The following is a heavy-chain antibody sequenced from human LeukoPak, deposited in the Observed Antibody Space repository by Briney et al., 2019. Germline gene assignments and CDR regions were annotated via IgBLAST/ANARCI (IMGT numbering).Heavy chain of an antibody. CDR2: INPSGGST. D-gene: IGHD2-15*01. CDR1: GYTFTSYY. J-gene: IGHJ4*02. Sequence: ASVKVSCTASGYTFTSYYMHWVRQAPGQGLEWMGLINPSGGSTSYAQKFQGRVTMTRDTSTSTVYMELSSLRSEDTAVYYCARERYCSGGSCYYFDYWGQGTLVTVSS. CDR3: ARERYCSGGSCYYFDY. V-gene: IGHV1-46*01.